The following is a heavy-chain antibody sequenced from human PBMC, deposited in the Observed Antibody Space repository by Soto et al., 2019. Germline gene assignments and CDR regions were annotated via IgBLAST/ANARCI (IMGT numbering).Heavy chain of an antibody. CDR2: ISPYNGNT. CDR3: ARCHRGLRCHLDP. CDR1: GYTFTNYG. D-gene: IGHD4-17*01. J-gene: IGHJ5*02. V-gene: IGHV1-18*04. Sequence: ASVKVSCKASGYTFTNYGISWVRQAPGQGLEWMGWISPYNGNTNYAQRVQGRVTMTTDASTNTAYMELSSLTSDDTAVYFCARCHRGLRCHLDPWGQGTLVTVSS.